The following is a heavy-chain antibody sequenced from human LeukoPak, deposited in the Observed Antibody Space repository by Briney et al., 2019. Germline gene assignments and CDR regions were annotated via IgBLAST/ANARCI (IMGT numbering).Heavy chain of an antibody. CDR3: ARDPDYYDSPTDY. V-gene: IGHV3-21*01. CDR1: GFTFSSYS. J-gene: IGHJ4*02. D-gene: IGHD3-22*01. Sequence: GGSLRLSCAASGFTFSSYSMNWVRQAPGKGLEWVSSISSSSSYIYYADSVKGRFTISRDNAKNSLYLQMNSLRAEDTAVYYCARDPDYYDSPTDYWGQGTLVTVSS. CDR2: ISSSSSYI.